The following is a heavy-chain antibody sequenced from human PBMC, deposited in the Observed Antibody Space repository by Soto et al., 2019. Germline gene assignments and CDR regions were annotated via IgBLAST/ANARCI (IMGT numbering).Heavy chain of an antibody. CDR1: GYTFTSYG. CDR3: AIDLHGDPYY. CDR2: ISAYNGNT. D-gene: IGHD4-17*01. V-gene: IGHV1-18*01. Sequence: QVQLVRSGAEGKNPGASVKVSCKASGYTFTSYGISWVRNAPGQGLEWMGWISAYNGNTNYAQKLQGRVTMTTDTSTITAYMELRSLRSDDTAVYYCAIDLHGDPYYWGQGTLVTVSS. J-gene: IGHJ4*02.